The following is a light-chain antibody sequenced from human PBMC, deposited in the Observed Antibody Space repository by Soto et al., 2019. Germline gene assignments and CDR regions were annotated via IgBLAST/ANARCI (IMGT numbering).Light chain of an antibody. V-gene: IGKV3-20*01. J-gene: IGKJ4*01. CDR2: DAS. CDR3: QQYGSSPPLT. CDR1: QSVYSNY. Sequence: EIVLTQSPGTLSLSPGERATFSCRASQSVYSNYLAWYQQKHGQAPRLLIYDASSRATGIPDRFSGSGSGTDFTLTISRLEPEDFALYYCQQYGSSPPLTFGGGTKVEIK.